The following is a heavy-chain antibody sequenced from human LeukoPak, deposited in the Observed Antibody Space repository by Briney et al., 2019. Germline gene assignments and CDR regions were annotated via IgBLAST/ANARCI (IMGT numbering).Heavy chain of an antibody. CDR2: ITNANYDT. V-gene: IGHV3-23*01. CDR3: AREGISRKMDFDY. CDR1: GFTFSSHA. Sequence: GESLRLSCAASGFTFSSHAMSWVRQAPEKGLEWVSSITNANYDTFYADSVKGRFTISRDESKNTLYLQMKSLRAEDTAVYYCAREGISRKMDFDYWGQGTLVTVFS. D-gene: IGHD2/OR15-2a*01. J-gene: IGHJ4*02.